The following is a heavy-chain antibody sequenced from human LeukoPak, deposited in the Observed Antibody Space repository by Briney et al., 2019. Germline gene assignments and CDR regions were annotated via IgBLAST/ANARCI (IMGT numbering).Heavy chain of an antibody. CDR3: ARRPHSTKWFDS. D-gene: IGHD2/OR15-2a*01. Sequence: SDTLSFTHTVPGASISSSSYYSVWIRQRPGKGLEWIGSISYTGSTYYHPSLKSRLPISIDTSKNHFSRKLSSVTPADNESYYCARRPHSTKWFDSWGQGTLVTVSS. CDR1: GASISSSSYY. V-gene: IGHV4-39*02. J-gene: IGHJ5*01. CDR2: ISYTGST.